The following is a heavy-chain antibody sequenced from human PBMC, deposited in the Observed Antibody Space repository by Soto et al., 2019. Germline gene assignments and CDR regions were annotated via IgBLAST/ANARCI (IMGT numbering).Heavy chain of an antibody. Sequence: SETLSLSCTVSGGSISSSSYYWGWTRQPPGKGLEWIGSIYYSGSTYYNPSLKSRVTISVDTSKNQFPLKLSSVTAADTAVYYCAASQRPPILKSPFDYWAQRTLVTVSS. J-gene: IGHJ4*02. V-gene: IGHV4-39*01. CDR2: IYYSGST. CDR3: AASQRPPILKSPFDY. CDR1: GGSISSSSYY. D-gene: IGHD2-15*01.